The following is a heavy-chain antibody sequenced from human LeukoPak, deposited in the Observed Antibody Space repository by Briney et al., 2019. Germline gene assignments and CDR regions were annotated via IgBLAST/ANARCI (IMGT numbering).Heavy chain of an antibody. D-gene: IGHD2-2*01. CDR2: IYTSGST. Sequence: SETLSLTCTVSGGSISSYYWSWIRQPAGKGLEWIGRIYTSGSTNYNPSLKSRVTMSVDTSKNQFSLKLSSVTAADTAVYYCAGVSSTSDYFDYWGQGTLVTVSS. CDR1: GGSISSYY. CDR3: AGVSSTSDYFDY. J-gene: IGHJ4*02. V-gene: IGHV4-4*07.